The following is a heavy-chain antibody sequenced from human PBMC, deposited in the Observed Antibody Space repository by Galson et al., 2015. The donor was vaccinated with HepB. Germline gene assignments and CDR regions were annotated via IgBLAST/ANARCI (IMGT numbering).Heavy chain of an antibody. D-gene: IGHD3-9*01. Sequence: SLRLSCAASGFTVSSNYMSWVRQAPGKGLEWVSVIYSGGSTYYADSVKGRFTISRHNSKNTLYLQMNSLRAEDTAVYYCASANYDILTGYYPDAFDIWGQGTMVTVSS. CDR2: IYSGGST. J-gene: IGHJ3*02. V-gene: IGHV3-53*04. CDR1: GFTVSSNY. CDR3: ASANYDILTGYYPDAFDI.